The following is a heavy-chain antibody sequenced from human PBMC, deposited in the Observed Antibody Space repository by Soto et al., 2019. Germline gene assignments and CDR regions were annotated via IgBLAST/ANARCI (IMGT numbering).Heavy chain of an antibody. CDR2: IYYSGST. D-gene: IGHD6-13*01. V-gene: IGHV4-30-4*01. CDR3: ASRHSSPYFDY. Sequence: PSETLSLTCSVSGASISSGDYYWSWIRQPPGKGLEWIGSIYYSGSTYYNPSLKSRVTISVDTSKNQFSLKLNSVTAADTAVYYCASRHSSPYFDYWGQGTLVTVSS. CDR1: GASISSGDYY. J-gene: IGHJ4*02.